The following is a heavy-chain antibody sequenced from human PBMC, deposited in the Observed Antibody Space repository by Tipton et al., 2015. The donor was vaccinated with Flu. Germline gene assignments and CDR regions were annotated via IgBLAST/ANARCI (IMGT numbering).Heavy chain of an antibody. J-gene: IGHJ4*02. Sequence: QVQLVQSGGGVVQPGRSLRLSCAASGFTFDSYGMHWVRQAPGKGLEWVAYISYDRSEKSYSDSVKGRFTISRDSSKNALYLQMFSLRPEDTAVYYCAKVRQSYYFDDWGQGTLVTVSS. CDR1: GFTFDSYG. D-gene: IGHD1-1*01. CDR3: AKVRQSYYFDD. CDR2: ISYDRSEK. V-gene: IGHV3-30*18.